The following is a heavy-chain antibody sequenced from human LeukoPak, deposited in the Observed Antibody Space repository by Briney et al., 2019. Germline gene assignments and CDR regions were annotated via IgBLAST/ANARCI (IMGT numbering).Heavy chain of an antibody. CDR2: IWYDGSNK. J-gene: IGHJ5*02. CDR1: GFTFSSYG. Sequence: GGSLRLSCGASGFTFSSYGMHWVRQAPGKGLEWVAVIWYDGSNKYYADSVKGRFTISRDNSKNTLYLQMNSLRAEDTAVYYCARGYFDWLNWFDPWGQGTLVTVSS. D-gene: IGHD3-9*01. CDR3: ARGYFDWLNWFDP. V-gene: IGHV3-33*08.